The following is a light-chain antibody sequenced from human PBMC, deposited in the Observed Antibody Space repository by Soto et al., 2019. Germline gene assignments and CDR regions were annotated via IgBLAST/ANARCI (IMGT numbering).Light chain of an antibody. CDR3: QVWDITTDHYV. J-gene: IGLJ1*01. V-gene: IGLV3-21*04. Sequence: SYELTQPPSVSVAPEKTARITCGGNNIGSKRVHWYRQKPGQAPVLVIYYDSDRPSGIPERFSGSNSGNTATLTISRVEAGDDADYYCQVWDITTDHYVFGTGTKLTVL. CDR1: NIGSKR. CDR2: YDS.